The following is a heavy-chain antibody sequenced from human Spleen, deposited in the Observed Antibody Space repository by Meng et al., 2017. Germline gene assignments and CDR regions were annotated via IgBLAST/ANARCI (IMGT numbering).Heavy chain of an antibody. D-gene: IGHD3-3*01. CDR1: GGSISSSSYY. CDR3: ARSNDFWSGSYYYYAMDV. Sequence: SETLSLTCTVSGGSISSSSYYWGWIRQPPGKGLEWIGSIYYSGRTYYNPSLKSRVTISLDTSKNQFSLKLSSVTAADTAVYYCARSNDFWSGSYYYYAMDVWGQGTTVTVSS. V-gene: IGHV4-39*07. J-gene: IGHJ6*02. CDR2: IYYSGRT.